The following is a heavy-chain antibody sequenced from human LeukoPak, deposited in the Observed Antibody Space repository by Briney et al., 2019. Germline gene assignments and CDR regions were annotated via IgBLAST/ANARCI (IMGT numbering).Heavy chain of an antibody. D-gene: IGHD6-13*01. CDR2: INPSGGST. CDR3: AREFFAAGRAEYFQH. CDR1: GYTFTSYY. J-gene: IGHJ1*01. V-gene: IGHV1-46*01. Sequence: EASVKVSCKASGYTFTSYYMHWVRQAPGQGLEWMGIINPSGGSTSYAQKFQGRVTMTRDTSTSTVYMELSSQRSEDTAVYYCAREFFAAGRAEYFQHWGQGTLVTVSS.